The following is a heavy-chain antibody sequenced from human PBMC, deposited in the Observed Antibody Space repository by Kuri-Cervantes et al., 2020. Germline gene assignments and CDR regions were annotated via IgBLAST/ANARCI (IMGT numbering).Heavy chain of an antibody. CDR3: ARDWRYAFDI. Sequence: GESLKISCAASGFTFSSYSMNWVRQAPGKGLEWVSSISGSSKYIYYADSMKGRFSISRDNAKNSLYLQMNSLRAEDTAVYYCARDWRYAFDIWGQGTMVTVSS. CDR2: ISGSSKYI. V-gene: IGHV3-21*01. J-gene: IGHJ3*02. CDR1: GFTFSSYS. D-gene: IGHD3-3*01.